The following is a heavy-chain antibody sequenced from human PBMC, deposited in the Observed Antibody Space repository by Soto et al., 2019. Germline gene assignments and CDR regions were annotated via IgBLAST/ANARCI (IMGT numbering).Heavy chain of an antibody. CDR2: MNPNSGNT. CDR3: ARELTMIVDN. Sequence: QVQLVQSGAEVKKPGASVKVSCKASGYTFTSYDINWVRQATGQGLEWMGWMNPNSGNTGYAQKIQGRITMTRNTSKSTAYMEMSTLRSEDTAVYYCARELTMIVDNWGQGTLVTVSS. D-gene: IGHD3-22*01. J-gene: IGHJ4*02. CDR1: GYTFTSYD. V-gene: IGHV1-8*01.